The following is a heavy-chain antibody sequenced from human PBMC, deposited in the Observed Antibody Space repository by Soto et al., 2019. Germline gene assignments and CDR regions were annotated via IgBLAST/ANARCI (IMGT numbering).Heavy chain of an antibody. CDR3: AIRIAPAGIFDD. V-gene: IGHV4-39*01. Sequence: SETLSLTCTVSGGSISSSSYYWGWIRQPPGKGLEWIGSIYYSGSTYYNPSLKSRVTISVDASKNQFSLKLSSVTAADTAVYYFAIRIAPAGIFDDSAQGTLVTVSS. CDR1: GGSISSSSYY. CDR2: IYYSGST. D-gene: IGHD6-13*01. J-gene: IGHJ4*02.